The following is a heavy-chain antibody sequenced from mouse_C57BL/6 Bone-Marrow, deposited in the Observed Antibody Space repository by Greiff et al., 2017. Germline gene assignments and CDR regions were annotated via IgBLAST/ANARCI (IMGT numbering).Heavy chain of an antibody. Sequence: QVQLQQPGAELVMPGASVKLSCKASGYTFTSYWMPWVKQRPGQGLEWIGEIDPSDSYTNYNQKFKGKSTLTVDKSSSTAYMQLSSLTSEDSAVYYCARARLLRYYYARDYWGQGTSVTVAS. CDR2: IDPSDSYT. V-gene: IGHV1-69*01. D-gene: IGHD1-1*01. CDR1: GYTFTSYW. CDR3: ARARLLRYYYARDY. J-gene: IGHJ4*01.